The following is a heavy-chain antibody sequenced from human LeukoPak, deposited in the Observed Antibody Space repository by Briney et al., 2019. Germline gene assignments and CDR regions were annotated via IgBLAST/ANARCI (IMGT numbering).Heavy chain of an antibody. D-gene: IGHD6-19*01. V-gene: IGHV4-39*07. Sequence: SETLSLTCSVSGGTISSSDYYWGWIRQPPGKGLEWIGTMFYNGATKSNPSLSSRVTMSIDTSKNQFSLKLRSVTAADTAVYYCAREARFALPVVGSGDYWGQGTLVTVSS. CDR3: AREARFALPVVGSGDY. CDR2: MFYNGAT. CDR1: GGTISSSDYY. J-gene: IGHJ4*02.